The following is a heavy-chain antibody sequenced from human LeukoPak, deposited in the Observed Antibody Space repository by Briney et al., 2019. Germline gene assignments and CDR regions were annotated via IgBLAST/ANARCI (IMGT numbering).Heavy chain of an antibody. CDR1: GGSISSSNW. J-gene: IGHJ5*02. CDR3: ARERIVVVPAATEALNWFDP. V-gene: IGHV4-4*02. CDR2: IYHSGST. D-gene: IGHD2-2*01. Sequence: SGTLSLTCAVSGGSISSSNWWSRVRQPPGKGLEWIGEIYHSGSTNYNPSLKSRVTISVDKSKNQFSLKLSSVTAADTAVYYCARERIVVVPAATEALNWFDPWGQGTLVTVSS.